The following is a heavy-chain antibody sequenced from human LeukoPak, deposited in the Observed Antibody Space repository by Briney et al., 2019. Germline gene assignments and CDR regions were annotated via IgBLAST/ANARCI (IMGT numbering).Heavy chain of an antibody. CDR3: ARDLRDWNL. D-gene: IGHD1-7*01. Sequence: ASVKVSCKASGYTFTGYYIHWVRQAPGQGPEWMGCIHPRDSSTTYAQKFQGRVTLTSDASINTAFLELTRLTSDDTAIYYCARDLRDWNLWAQGTLVTVSS. J-gene: IGHJ4*02. CDR2: IHPRDSST. CDR1: GYTFTGYY. V-gene: IGHV1-2*02.